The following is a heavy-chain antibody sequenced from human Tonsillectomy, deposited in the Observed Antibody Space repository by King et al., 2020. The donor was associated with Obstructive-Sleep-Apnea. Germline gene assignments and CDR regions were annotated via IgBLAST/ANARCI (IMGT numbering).Heavy chain of an antibody. Sequence: VQLVESGGGLVKPGGSLRLSCAASGFSFSDYSMNWVRQAPGKGLEWVSSISSVNNYKYYADSVKGRFTISRENANNLLHLQMNGLRDDDTAIYYCARDPQAFDYWGQGTLVTVSS. V-gene: IGHV3-21*01. CDR2: ISSVNNYK. CDR3: ARDPQAFDY. J-gene: IGHJ4*02. CDR1: GFSFSDYS.